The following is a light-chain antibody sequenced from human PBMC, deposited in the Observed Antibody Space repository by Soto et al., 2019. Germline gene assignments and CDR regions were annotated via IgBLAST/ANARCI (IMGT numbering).Light chain of an antibody. CDR3: TSYTSSTTPCV. Sequence: QSVLTQPPSVSGSPGQSVTISCTGTSSDVGSNNRVSWYQQPPGTAPKLMIYEVSNRPSGVPDRFSGSKSGNTASLTISGLRAEDEADYYCTSYTSSTTPCVFRTGTKVTVL. CDR1: SSDVGSNNR. J-gene: IGLJ1*01. CDR2: EVS. V-gene: IGLV2-18*02.